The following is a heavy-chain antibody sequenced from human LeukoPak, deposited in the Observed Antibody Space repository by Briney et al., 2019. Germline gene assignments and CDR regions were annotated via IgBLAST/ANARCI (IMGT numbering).Heavy chain of an antibody. CDR3: ARGHRKYYYYGMDV. V-gene: IGHV3-13*01. Sequence: GGSLRLSCAASGFTFSSYDMRWVRQATGKGLEWVSAIGTAGDTYYPGSVKGRFTISRENAKNSLYLQMNSLRAGDTAVYYCARGHRKYYYYGMDVWGQGTTVTVSS. J-gene: IGHJ6*02. CDR1: GFTFSSYD. CDR2: IGTAGDT.